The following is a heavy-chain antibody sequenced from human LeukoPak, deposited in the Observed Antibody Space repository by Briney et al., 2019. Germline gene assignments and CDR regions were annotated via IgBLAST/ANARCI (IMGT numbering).Heavy chain of an antibody. CDR2: INPSGGST. CDR1: GYTFTGYY. CDR3: ARDISFVGATRAYYYYMDV. Sequence: ASVKVSCKASGYTFTGYYMHWVRQAPGQGLEWMGIINPSGGSTSYAQKFQGRVTMTRGTSTSTVYMELSSLRSEDTAVYYCARDISFVGATRAYYYYMDVWGKGTTVTISS. V-gene: IGHV1-46*01. J-gene: IGHJ6*03. D-gene: IGHD1-26*01.